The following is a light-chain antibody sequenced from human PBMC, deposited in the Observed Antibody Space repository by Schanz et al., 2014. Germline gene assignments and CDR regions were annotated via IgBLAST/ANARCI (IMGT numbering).Light chain of an antibody. Sequence: QSALTQPASVSGSPGQSITISCTGTTNDVGGYNLVSWYQHHPGKAPKLLIYEGSKRPSGVSNRFSGSKSGNTASLTISGLQAEDEADYYCCSYVGSRVFGGGTQLTVL. J-gene: IGLJ3*02. V-gene: IGLV2-23*01. CDR1: TNDVGGYNL. CDR3: CSYVGSRV. CDR2: EGS.